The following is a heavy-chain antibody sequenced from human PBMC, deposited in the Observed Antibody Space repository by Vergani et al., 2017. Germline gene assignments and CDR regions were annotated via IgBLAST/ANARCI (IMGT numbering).Heavy chain of an antibody. V-gene: IGHV3-21*02. CDR3: AKTPSRGIQLWEIFDY. CDR2: ISGRSSYV. J-gene: IGHJ4*02. Sequence: EVQVVQSGGGLVKPGGSLRLSCETSGFIFSDYNLNWVRQAPGSGLEWVASISGRSSYVNYADSVKGRFTISRDNAKNSLYLQMNSLRAEDTALYYCAKTPSRGIQLWEIFDYWGQGNLVTVSS. D-gene: IGHD5-18*01. CDR1: GFIFSDYN.